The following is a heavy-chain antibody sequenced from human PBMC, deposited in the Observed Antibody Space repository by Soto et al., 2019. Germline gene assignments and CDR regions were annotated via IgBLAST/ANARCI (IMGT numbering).Heavy chain of an antibody. CDR3: ARCPYCTNGVSTPDFDY. CDR1: GGTFSSYA. Sequence: QVQLVQSGAEVKKPGSSVKVSCKASGGTFSSYAISWVRQAPGQGLEWMGGIIPIFGTANYAQKFQGRVTITADESTSIXYMELSSLRSEDTAVYYCARCPYCTNGVSTPDFDYWGQGTLVTVSS. J-gene: IGHJ4*02. CDR2: IIPIFGTA. V-gene: IGHV1-69*12. D-gene: IGHD2-8*01.